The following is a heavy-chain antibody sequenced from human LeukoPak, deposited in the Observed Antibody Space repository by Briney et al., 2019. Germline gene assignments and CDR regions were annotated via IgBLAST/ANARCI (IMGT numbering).Heavy chain of an antibody. CDR3: ARGEDTAMVTGGYNWFDP. Sequence: GGSLRLSCAASGFTFSSYGMHWVRQAPGKGLEWVAFIRYGGSDKYYADSVKGRFTISRDNAKNSLYLQMNSLRAEDTAVYYCARGEDTAMVTGGYNWFDPWGQGTLVTVSS. CDR1: GFTFSSYG. D-gene: IGHD5-18*01. CDR2: IRYGGSDK. J-gene: IGHJ5*02. V-gene: IGHV3-30*02.